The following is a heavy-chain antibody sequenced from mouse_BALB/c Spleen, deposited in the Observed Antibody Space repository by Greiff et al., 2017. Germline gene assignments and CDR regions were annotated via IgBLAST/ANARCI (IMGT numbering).Heavy chain of an antibody. J-gene: IGHJ4*01. V-gene: IGHV5-6-4*01. CDR1: GFTFSSYT. D-gene: IGHD2-4*01. Sequence: EVMLVESGGGLVKPGGSLKLSCAASGFTFSSYTMSWVRQTPEKRLEWVATISSGGSYTYYPDSVKGRFTISRDNAKNTLYLQMSSLKSEDTAMYYCTRDRQLRQDYAMDYWGQGTSVTVSS. CDR3: TRDRQLRQDYAMDY. CDR2: ISSGGSYT.